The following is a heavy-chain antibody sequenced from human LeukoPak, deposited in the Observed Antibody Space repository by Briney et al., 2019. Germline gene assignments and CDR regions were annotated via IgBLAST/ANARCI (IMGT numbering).Heavy chain of an antibody. CDR1: GYTFTGYY. Sequence: GASVKVSCKASGYTFTGYYMHWVRQAPGQGREWMGRINPNSGGTNYAQKFQGRVTMTRDTSISTAYMELSRLRSDDTGVYYCARDFPIVVVTGGDYWGQGTLVTVSS. CDR2: INPNSGGT. J-gene: IGHJ4*02. V-gene: IGHV1-2*05. D-gene: IGHD2-21*02. CDR3: ARDFPIVVVTGGDY.